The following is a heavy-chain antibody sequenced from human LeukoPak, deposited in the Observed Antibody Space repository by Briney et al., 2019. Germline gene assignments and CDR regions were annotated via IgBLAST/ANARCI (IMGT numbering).Heavy chain of an antibody. CDR3: ARQVTYDGFDI. CDR1: GYSITSYW. CDR2: IDPSDSYN. D-gene: IGHD2-21*02. J-gene: IGHJ3*02. V-gene: IGHV5-10-1*01. Sequence: GESLKISCKGSGYSITSYWIPWVRQMAGKGLEWMGRIDPSDSYNNYSPSFQGHVTISADKSISTAYLQWSSLEASDTAMYYCARQVTYDGFDIWGQGTMVTVSS.